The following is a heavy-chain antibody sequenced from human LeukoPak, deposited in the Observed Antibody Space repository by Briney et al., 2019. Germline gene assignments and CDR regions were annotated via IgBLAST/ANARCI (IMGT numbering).Heavy chain of an antibody. D-gene: IGHD4-23*01. CDR3: ARHDLGGNSPFDY. Sequence: ASVKVSCKTFGYTFTNYYMHWVRQAPGQGLEWMGIINPSGSSTTYAQKFQGRVTMTRDTPTSTDFMELSSLRSEDTAVYYCARHDLGGNSPFDYWGQGTLVTVSS. J-gene: IGHJ4*02. CDR1: GYTFTNYY. V-gene: IGHV1-46*01. CDR2: INPSGSST.